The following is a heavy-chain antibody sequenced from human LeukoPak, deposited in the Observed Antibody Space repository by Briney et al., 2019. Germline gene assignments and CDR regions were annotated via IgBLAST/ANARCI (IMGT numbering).Heavy chain of an antibody. J-gene: IGHJ6*02. D-gene: IGHD3-3*01. V-gene: IGHV4-59*01. CDR3: ARGGNDDFWSGYYVDYYYYGMDV. Sequence: PSETLSLTCTVSGGSISSYYWSWIRQPPGPGKDRNGYIYYSWSTNYNPSLKCRVTISVDTSKKHFSLKLSAVTAADTAVYYCARGGNDDFWSGYYVDYYYYGMDVWGQGTTVTVSS. CDR2: IYYSWST. CDR1: GGSISSYY.